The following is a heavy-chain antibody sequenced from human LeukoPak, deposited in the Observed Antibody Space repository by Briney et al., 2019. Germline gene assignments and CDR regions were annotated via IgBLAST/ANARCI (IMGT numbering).Heavy chain of an antibody. CDR3: ARDLFDYDSSGYPLYFDY. Sequence: ASVKVSCKASGYTFTGYFIHWVRQAPGQGLEWMGWINPNSGGTSYAQKFQGRLTMTRDKSTSTAYMELSSLRSEDTAVYYCARDLFDYDSSGYPLYFDYWGQGTLVTVSS. J-gene: IGHJ4*02. CDR1: GYTFTGYF. V-gene: IGHV1-2*02. D-gene: IGHD3-22*01. CDR2: INPNSGGT.